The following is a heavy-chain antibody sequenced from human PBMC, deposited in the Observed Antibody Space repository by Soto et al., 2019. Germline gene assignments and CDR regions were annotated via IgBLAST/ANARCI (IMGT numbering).Heavy chain of an antibody. D-gene: IGHD2-15*01. V-gene: IGHV3-30-3*01. Sequence: QVQLAESGGGVVQPGRSLRLSCAASGFTFSSYAMHWVRQAPGKGLEWVAVISSDGSNNYYADSVKGRFTISRDNSKNTLYLQMNSLRAEDTALYYCARFKGCSGGSCYAYFDYWGQGTLVTVSS. CDR1: GFTFSSYA. CDR2: ISSDGSNN. J-gene: IGHJ4*02. CDR3: ARFKGCSGGSCYAYFDY.